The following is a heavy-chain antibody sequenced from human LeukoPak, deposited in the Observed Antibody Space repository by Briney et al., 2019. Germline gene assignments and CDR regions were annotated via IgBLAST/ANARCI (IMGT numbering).Heavy chain of an antibody. J-gene: IGHJ6*04. Sequence: GESLKISCKGSGYSFTSYWIAWVRQMPGKGLEWMGIIYPGDSDTRYSPSFQGQVTMSADKSTSTAYLQWSSLRASDTAMYYCARSIVVDYYNMDVWGKGTTATVSS. V-gene: IGHV5-51*01. D-gene: IGHD2-2*01. CDR3: ARSIVVDYYNMDV. CDR1: GYSFTSYW. CDR2: IYPGDSDT.